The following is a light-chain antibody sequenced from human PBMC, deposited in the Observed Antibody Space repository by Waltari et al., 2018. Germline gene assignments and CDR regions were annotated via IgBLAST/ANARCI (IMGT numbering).Light chain of an antibody. CDR2: DAS. Sequence: IVLTQSPATLSLSPGERATLSCRASQTVSTYLAWFQQKPGQAPRLLLHDASNRAPGIPARFSGSGSGTDFSLTISSLEPEDFAVYYCLQRSLWPWTFGQGTKVAVK. CDR1: QTVSTY. V-gene: IGKV3-11*01. CDR3: LQRSLWPWT. J-gene: IGKJ1*01.